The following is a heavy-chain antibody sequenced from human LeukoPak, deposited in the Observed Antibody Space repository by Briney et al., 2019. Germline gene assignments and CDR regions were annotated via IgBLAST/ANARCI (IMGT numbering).Heavy chain of an antibody. CDR3: ARYRDSGGRLAFDI. J-gene: IGHJ3*02. CDR1: GGSISSDGYY. CDR2: IYYSGTT. D-gene: IGHD2-15*01. Sequence: PSETLSLTCTVSGGSISSDGYYWTWIRQHPGKGLDWLGYIYYSGTTYYNPSLESRVTLSVDTSKNQFSLRLSSVTAADTAVYYCARYRDSGGRLAFDIWGQGTMATVSS. V-gene: IGHV4-31*03.